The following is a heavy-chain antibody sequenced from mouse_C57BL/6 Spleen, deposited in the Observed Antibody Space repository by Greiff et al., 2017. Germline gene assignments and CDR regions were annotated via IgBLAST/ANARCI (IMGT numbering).Heavy chain of an antibody. CDR2: IYPGDGDT. V-gene: IGHV1-80*01. CDR3: ARGGISTWFAY. J-gene: IGHJ3*01. Sequence: VKVVESGAELVKPGASVKISCKASGYAFSSYWMNWVKQRPGKGLEWIGQIYPGDGDTNYNGKFKGKATLTADKSSSTAYMQLSSLTSEDSAVYFCARGGISTWFAYWGQGTLVTVSA. CDR1: GYAFSSYW.